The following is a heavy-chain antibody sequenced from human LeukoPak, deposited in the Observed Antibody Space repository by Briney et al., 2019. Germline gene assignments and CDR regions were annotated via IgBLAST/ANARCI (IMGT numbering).Heavy chain of an antibody. J-gene: IGHJ5*02. Sequence: SETLSLTGAVYGGSFSGYYWSWIRQPPGKGLEWIGEINHSGSTNYNPSLKSRVTISVDTSKNQFSLKLSSVTAADTAVYYCVRGGVYSSGGSCYSNWFDPWGQGTLVTVSS. CDR2: INHSGST. CDR3: VRGGVYSSGGSCYSNWFDP. CDR1: GGSFSGYY. D-gene: IGHD2-15*01. V-gene: IGHV4-34*01.